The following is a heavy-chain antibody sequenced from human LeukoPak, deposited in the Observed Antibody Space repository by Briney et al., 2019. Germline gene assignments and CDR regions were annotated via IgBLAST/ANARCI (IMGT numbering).Heavy chain of an antibody. J-gene: IGHJ4*02. CDR2: ISAYNGNT. V-gene: IGHV1-18*01. D-gene: IGHD6-13*01. CDR1: GGTFSSYG. CDR3: ARAKLAAAGSPFDY. Sequence: ASVKVSCKASGGTFSSYGISWVRQAPGQGLEWMGWISAYNGNTNYAQKLQGRVTMTTDTSTSTAYMELRSLRSDDTAVYYCARAKLAAAGSPFDYWGQGTLVTVSS.